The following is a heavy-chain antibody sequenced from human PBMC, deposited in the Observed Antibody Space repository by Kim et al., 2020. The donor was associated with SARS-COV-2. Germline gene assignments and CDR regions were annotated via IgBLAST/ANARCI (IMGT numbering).Heavy chain of an antibody. J-gene: IGHJ4*02. Sequence: SETLSLTCTVSGGSISSYYWSWIRQPPGKGLEWIGYIYYSGSTNYNPSLKSRVTISVDTSKNQFSLKLSSVTAADTAVYYCARGIVSSSWSPLFDYWGQGTLVTVSS. CDR3: ARGIVSSSWSPLFDY. CDR2: IYYSGST. V-gene: IGHV4-59*01. D-gene: IGHD6-13*01. CDR1: GGSISSYY.